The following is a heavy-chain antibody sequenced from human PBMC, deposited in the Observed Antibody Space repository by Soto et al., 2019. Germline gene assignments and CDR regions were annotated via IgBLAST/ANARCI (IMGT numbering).Heavy chain of an antibody. V-gene: IGHV1-69*01. Sequence: QVQLVQSGAEVKKPGSSVKVSCKASGGTFSSYAISWVRQAPGQGLEWMGGIIPIFGTANYAQKFQDRVTITADESTSTAYMELRRLTSQDTAVYYCARRIITLVRRADYTMDAWGQANRVTVSS. CDR2: IIPIFGTA. J-gene: IGHJ6*02. CDR3: ARRIITLVRRADYTMDA. CDR1: GGTFSSYA. D-gene: IGHD3-10*01.